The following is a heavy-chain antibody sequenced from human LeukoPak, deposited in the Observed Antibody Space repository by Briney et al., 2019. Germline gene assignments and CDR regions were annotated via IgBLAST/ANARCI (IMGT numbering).Heavy chain of an antibody. Sequence: GGSLRLSCAASGFTFSNYAVTWVRQAPGKGLEWVSAISDSGSTTFYADSVKGRFTISRDNSKNTLYVQMNNLRAEDTAVYYCARDPYSGKYAGRYFDYWGQGTLVTVSS. J-gene: IGHJ4*02. CDR1: GFTFSNYA. V-gene: IGHV3-23*01. D-gene: IGHD1-26*01. CDR2: ISDSGSTT. CDR3: ARDPYSGKYAGRYFDY.